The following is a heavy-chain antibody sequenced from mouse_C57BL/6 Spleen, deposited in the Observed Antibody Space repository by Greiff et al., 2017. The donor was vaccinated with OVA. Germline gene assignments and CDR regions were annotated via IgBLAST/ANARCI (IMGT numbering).Heavy chain of an antibody. J-gene: IGHJ2*01. CDR1: GYTFTSYW. V-gene: IGHV1-5*01. CDR3: TRVYGNYGYYFDY. D-gene: IGHD2-1*01. CDR2: IYPGNSDT. Sequence: VQLKQSGTVLVRPGASVKLSCKTSGYTFTSYWMHWVKQRPGQGLEWIGAIYPGNSDTSYNQKFKGKAKLTADASANTAYMELSSLTCEDSAVEYCTRVYGNYGYYFDYWGQGTTLTVSS.